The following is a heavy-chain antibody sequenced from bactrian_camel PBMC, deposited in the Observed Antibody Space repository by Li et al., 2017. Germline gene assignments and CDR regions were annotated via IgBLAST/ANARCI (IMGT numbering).Heavy chain of an antibody. CDR2: IDGDGQT. V-gene: IGHV3S55*01. Sequence: HVQLVESGGGSVQAGGSLRLVCAASGYTYVGYHMAWFRQAPGKEREGVAAIDGDGQTAYVESLAGRFTISRDNANSLLYLQMNSLKPEDTAMYYCAAEEESIYSDYGSSCQSALAGGDPGFGYWGQGTQVTVS. J-gene: IGHJ6*01. D-gene: IGHD4*01. CDR3: AAEEESIYSDYGSSCQSALAGGDPGFGY. CDR1: GYTYVGYH.